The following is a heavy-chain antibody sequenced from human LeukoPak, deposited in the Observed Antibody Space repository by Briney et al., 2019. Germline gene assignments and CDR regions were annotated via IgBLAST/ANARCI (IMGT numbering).Heavy chain of an antibody. Sequence: PSETLSLTCAVYGGSFSGYYWSWIRQPPGKGLEWIGEINHSGSTNYNPSLKSRVTISADTSKNQFSLKLSSVTAADTAVYYCETTGYCSGGSCYSGNHFDYWAREPWSPSPQ. CDR1: GGSFSGYY. D-gene: IGHD2-15*01. J-gene: IGHJ4*02. CDR3: ETTGYCSGGSCYSGNHFDY. V-gene: IGHV4-34*01. CDR2: INHSGST.